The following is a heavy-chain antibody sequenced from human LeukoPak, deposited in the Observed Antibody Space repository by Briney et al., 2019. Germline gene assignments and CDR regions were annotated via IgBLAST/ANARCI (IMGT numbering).Heavy chain of an antibody. D-gene: IGHD1-26*01. CDR2: IKSKTDGGTT. V-gene: IGHV3-15*01. CDR1: GFTFSNAW. CDR3: TTGESYSGSYKAFDI. J-gene: IGHJ3*02. Sequence: GGSLRLSCAASGFTFSNAWMSWVRQAPGKGLEWVGRIKSKTDGGTTDYAAPVKGRFTISRDDSKNTLYLQMNSLKTEDTAVYYCTTGESYSGSYKAFDIWGQGTMVTVSS.